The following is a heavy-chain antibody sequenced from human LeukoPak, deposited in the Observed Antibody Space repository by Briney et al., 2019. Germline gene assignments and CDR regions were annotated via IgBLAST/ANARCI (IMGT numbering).Heavy chain of an antibody. CDR2: LNWNGGSK. CDR1: GFTYDDYG. D-gene: IGHD3-22*01. Sequence: PGGSLRLLCTASGFTYDDYGMSWVPQAPGKGLEGVSGLNWNGGSKNYADSVKGRFTISRDNAKNSLHLQMNSLRAEDTALYYCARVGVYNDSSGYYVGIDYSGQRILVTVSS. CDR3: ARVGVYNDSSGYYVGIDY. V-gene: IGHV3-20*04. J-gene: IGHJ4*02.